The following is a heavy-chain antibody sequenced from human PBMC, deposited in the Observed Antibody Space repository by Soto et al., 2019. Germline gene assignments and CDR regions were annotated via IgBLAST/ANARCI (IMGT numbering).Heavy chain of an antibody. CDR1: GGTFSSYA. J-gene: IGHJ3*02. D-gene: IGHD3-22*01. Sequence: GXSVKVSCKASGGTFSSYAISWVRQAPGQGLEWMGGIIPIFGTANYAQKFQGRVTITADESTSTAYMELSSLRSEDTAVYYCASLYYYDSSGDSNDAFDIWGQGTMVTVSS. CDR3: ASLYYYDSSGDSNDAFDI. CDR2: IIPIFGTA. V-gene: IGHV1-69*13.